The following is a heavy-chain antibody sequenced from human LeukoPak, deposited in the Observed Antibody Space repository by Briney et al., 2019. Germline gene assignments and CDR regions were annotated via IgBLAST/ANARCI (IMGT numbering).Heavy chain of an antibody. CDR1: GGSISGYY. J-gene: IGHJ4*02. CDR2: IHYSGTT. D-gene: IGHD5-24*01. CDR3: ARSNARDGYNFGY. Sequence: PSETLSLTCTVSGGSISGYYWSWIRQPPGKGLEWIGYIHYSGTTDYNPSLQSRVTISVDTSKTQLSLKMTSMTAADTAVYYCARSNARDGYNFGYWGQGTLVTVSS. V-gene: IGHV4-59*08.